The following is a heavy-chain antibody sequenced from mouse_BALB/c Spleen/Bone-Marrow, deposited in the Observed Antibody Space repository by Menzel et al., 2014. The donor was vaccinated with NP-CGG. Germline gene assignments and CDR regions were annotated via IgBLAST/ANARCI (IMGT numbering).Heavy chain of an antibody. CDR1: GYTFTSYW. Sequence: VQLEQSGAELVKPGAPVKLSCKASGYTFTSYWMNWVKQRPGRGLEWIGRIDPSDSETHYNQKFKDKATLTVDKSSSTAYTQLSSLTSEDSAVYYCARFPIYYDSGGAMDYWGQGTSVTVSS. V-gene: IGHV1-69*02. J-gene: IGHJ4*01. CDR2: IDPSDSET. CDR3: ARFPIYYDSGGAMDY. D-gene: IGHD2-4*01.